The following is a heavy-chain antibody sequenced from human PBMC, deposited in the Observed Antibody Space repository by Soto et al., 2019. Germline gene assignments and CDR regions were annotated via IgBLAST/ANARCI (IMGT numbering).Heavy chain of an antibody. J-gene: IGHJ4*02. CDR1: GFTFSSYS. CDR3: ARDRWHYDSSGYYFDY. V-gene: IGHV3-48*02. Sequence: EVQLVESGGGLVQPGGSLRLSCAASGFTFSSYSMNWVRQAPGKGLEWVSYISSSSSTIYYADSVKGRFTISRDNAKNSLYLQMNSLRDEDTAVYYCARDRWHYDSSGYYFDYWGQGTLVTVSS. D-gene: IGHD3-22*01. CDR2: ISSSSSTI.